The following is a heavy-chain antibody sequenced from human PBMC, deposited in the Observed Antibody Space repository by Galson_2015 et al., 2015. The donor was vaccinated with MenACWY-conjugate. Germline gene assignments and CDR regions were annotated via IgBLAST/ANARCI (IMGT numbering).Heavy chain of an antibody. CDR1: GDSVSSHSAA. J-gene: IGHJ4*02. CDR3: AREKSYIASWPFAY. D-gene: IGHD3-10*01. Sequence: CAISGDSVSSHSAAWNWIRQSPSRGLEWLGRTYYRSNWYNDYAVSVKIQITINPYTSNNQFSLQLNSVTPEDTAVYYCAREKSYIASWPFAYRGRGTLVTGFS. CDR2: TYYRSNWYN. V-gene: IGHV6-1*01.